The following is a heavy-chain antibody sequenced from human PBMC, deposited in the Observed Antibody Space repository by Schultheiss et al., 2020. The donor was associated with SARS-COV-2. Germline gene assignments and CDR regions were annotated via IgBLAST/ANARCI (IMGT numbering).Heavy chain of an antibody. CDR1: GYTFTGYY. V-gene: IGHV1-46*01. CDR3: ARVCTFVDY. Sequence: ASVKVSCKASGYTFTGYYMHWVRQAPGQGLEWMGIINTSGGSTSYAQKLQRRVTMTRDTSTSTVYMELSSLRSEDTAVDYGARVCTFVDYWGKGTLVTVSS. CDR2: INTSGGST. D-gene: IGHD2/OR15-2a*01. J-gene: IGHJ4*02.